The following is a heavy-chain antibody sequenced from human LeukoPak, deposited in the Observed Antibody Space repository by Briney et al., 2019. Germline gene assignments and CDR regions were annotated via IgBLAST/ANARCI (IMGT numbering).Heavy chain of an antibody. V-gene: IGHV3-48*04. D-gene: IGHD4-17*01. CDR2: ISSSGGTI. CDR1: GXTFSSYW. J-gene: IGHJ4*02. Sequence: GGSLRLSCAASGXTFSSYWMNWVRQAPGKGLEWVSYISSSGGTIYYADSVKGRFTISRDNAKNSLYLQMNSLRAEDTAVYYCARGNYGDYARSSFDYWGQGTLVTVSS. CDR3: ARGNYGDYARSSFDY.